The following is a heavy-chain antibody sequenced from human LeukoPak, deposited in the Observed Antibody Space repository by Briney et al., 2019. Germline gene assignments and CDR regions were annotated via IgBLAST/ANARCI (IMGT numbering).Heavy chain of an antibody. CDR2: IYYSGST. D-gene: IGHD6-19*01. CDR3: ARHLEFAVAISRWFDP. J-gene: IGHJ5*02. Sequence: SETLSLTYTVSGGSISSSSYYWGWIRQPPGKGLEWIGSIYYSGSTYYNPSLKSRVTISVDTSKNQFSLKLSSVTAADTAVYYCARHLEFAVAISRWFDPWGQGTLVTVSS. V-gene: IGHV4-39*01. CDR1: GGSISSSSYY.